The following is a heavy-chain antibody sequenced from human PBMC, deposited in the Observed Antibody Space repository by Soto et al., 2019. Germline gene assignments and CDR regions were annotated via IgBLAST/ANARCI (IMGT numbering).Heavy chain of an antibody. J-gene: IGHJ6*03. CDR2: ISGSGDNT. CDR3: AKDLGTDDFWSAYYTYYYMDV. CDR1: GFTFSSYA. Sequence: EVQLLESGGGLVQPGGSLRLSCAASGFTFSSYALNWVRQAPGKGLEWVSVISGSGDNTYYADSVKGRFTISRDNSKNTLYRQMNSLRAEETAVYYCAKDLGTDDFWSAYYTYYYMDVWGKGTTVTVSS. V-gene: IGHV3-23*01. D-gene: IGHD3-3*01.